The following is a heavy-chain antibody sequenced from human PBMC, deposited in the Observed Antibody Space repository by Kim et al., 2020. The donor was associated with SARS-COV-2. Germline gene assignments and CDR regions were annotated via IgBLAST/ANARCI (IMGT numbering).Heavy chain of an antibody. CDR2: IIPIFGTA. V-gene: IGHV1-69*13. CDR3: ARVARDGYKPFDD. J-gene: IGHJ4*02. Sequence: SVKVSCKASGGTFSSYAISWVRQAPGQGLEWMGGIIPIFGTANYAQKFQGRVTITADESTSTAYMELSSLRSEDTAVYYCARVARDGYKPFDDWGQGTLVTVSS. D-gene: IGHD5-12*01. CDR1: GGTFSSYA.